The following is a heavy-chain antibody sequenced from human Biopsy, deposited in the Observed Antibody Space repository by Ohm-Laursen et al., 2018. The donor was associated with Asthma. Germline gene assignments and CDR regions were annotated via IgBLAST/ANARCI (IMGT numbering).Heavy chain of an antibody. CDR3: AKDVFPGWELRRGPDY. CDR1: GFTFSNYG. CDR2: ISFDGSNK. J-gene: IGHJ4*02. D-gene: IGHD1-26*01. Sequence: SLRLSCSAAGFTFSNYGMHWVRQAPGKGLDWVAVISFDGSNKNYTGSVKGRFTISRDNSRNTLHLQMNSLRAEDTAVYYCAKDVFPGWELRRGPDYWGQGTLVTVSS. V-gene: IGHV3-30*18.